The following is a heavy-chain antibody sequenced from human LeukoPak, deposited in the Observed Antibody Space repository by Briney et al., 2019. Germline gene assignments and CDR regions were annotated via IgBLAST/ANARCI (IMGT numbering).Heavy chain of an antibody. J-gene: IGHJ4*02. CDR2: INSDGSST. V-gene: IGHV3-74*01. CDR1: GFTFSSYW. CDR3: ARVGYYDSSGPPGY. Sequence: PGGSLRLSCAASGFTFSSYWMHWVRQAPGKGLVWVSRINSDGSSTSYAGSVKGRFTISRDNAKNTLYLQMNSLRAEDTAVYYCARVGYYDSSGPPGYWGQGTLVTVSS. D-gene: IGHD3-22*01.